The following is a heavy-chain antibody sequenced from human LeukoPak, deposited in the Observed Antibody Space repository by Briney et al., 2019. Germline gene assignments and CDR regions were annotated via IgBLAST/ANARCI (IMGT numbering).Heavy chain of an antibody. CDR3: TTTGDYYYYYYMDV. D-gene: IGHD3-9*01. Sequence: PGGSLRLSCAASGFTFSSYAMHWVRQAPGKGLEWVAVISYDGSNKYYADSVKGRFTISRDNSKNTLYLQMNSLKTEDTAVYYCTTTGDYYYYYYMDVWGKGTTVTVSS. J-gene: IGHJ6*03. CDR2: ISYDGSNK. V-gene: IGHV3-30*04. CDR1: GFTFSSYA.